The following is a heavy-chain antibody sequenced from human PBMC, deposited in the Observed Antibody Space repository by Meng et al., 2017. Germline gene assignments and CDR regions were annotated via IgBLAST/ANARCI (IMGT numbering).Heavy chain of an antibody. CDR3: ARAASGSAFDI. Sequence: EVQLVESGGGLVKPGGSLRLSCAASGFTFSNAWMSWVRQAPGKGLVWVSRINSDGSSTSYADSVKGRFTISRDNAKNTLYLQMNSLRAEDTAVYYCARAASGSAFDIWGQGTMVTVSS. CDR1: GFTFSNAW. V-gene: IGHV3-74*02. J-gene: IGHJ3*02. CDR2: INSDGSST. D-gene: IGHD3-10*01.